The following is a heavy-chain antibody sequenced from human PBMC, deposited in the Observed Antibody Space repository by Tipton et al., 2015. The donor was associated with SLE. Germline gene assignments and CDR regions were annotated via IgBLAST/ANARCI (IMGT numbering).Heavy chain of an antibody. D-gene: IGHD7-27*01. J-gene: IGHJ4*02. Sequence: LRLSCTVSGGSISSYYWSWIRQPPGKGLEWIGYIYYSGSTNYNPSLKSRVTISVDTSKNQFSLKLSSVTAADTAVYYCARTGLTGDFFDYWGQGTLVTVSS. CDR2: IYYSGST. V-gene: IGHV4-59*01. CDR1: GGSISSYY. CDR3: ARTGLTGDFFDY.